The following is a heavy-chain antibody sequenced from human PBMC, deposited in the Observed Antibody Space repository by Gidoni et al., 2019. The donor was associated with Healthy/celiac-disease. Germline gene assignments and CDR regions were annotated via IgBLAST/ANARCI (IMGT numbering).Heavy chain of an antibody. J-gene: IGHJ4*02. D-gene: IGHD3-16*01. CDR3: ARQDYPIAVPGGIFDY. CDR1: GSSIRRSSYY. CDR2: NYYSGST. V-gene: IGHV4-39*01. Sequence: QLQRQESGHGLVKPTETLSLTGTVSGSSIRRSSYYWGWIRRPPGKGLEWMGSNYYSGSTYYTPSLKSRVTISGDTSKNQFSLKLSSVTAADTAVYYCARQDYPIAVPGGIFDYWGQGTLVTVSS.